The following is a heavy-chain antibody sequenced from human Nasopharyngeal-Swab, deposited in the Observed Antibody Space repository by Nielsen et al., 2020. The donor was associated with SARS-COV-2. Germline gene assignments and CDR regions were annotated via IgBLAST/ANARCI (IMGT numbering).Heavy chain of an antibody. D-gene: IGHD3-22*01. CDR3: AKVGSGYDNDY. CDR2: IYSGGST. CDR1: GFTVSSNY. V-gene: IGHV3-53*04. J-gene: IGHJ4*02. Sequence: GESLKISCAASGFTVSSNYMSWVRQAPGKGLEWVSVIYSGGSTYYADSVKGRFTISRHNSKNTLYLQMNSLRAEDTAVYYCAKVGSGYDNDYWGQGTLVTVSS.